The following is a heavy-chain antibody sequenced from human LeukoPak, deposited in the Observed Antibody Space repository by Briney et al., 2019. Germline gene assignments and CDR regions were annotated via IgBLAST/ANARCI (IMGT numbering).Heavy chain of an antibody. Sequence: SVKVSCKASGGTFSSYAITWVRQAPGQGLEWMGRIIPIFGTANYAQKFQGRVTITTDESTSTAYMELSSLRSEDTAVYYCARDVYSSGWSFDYWGQGTLVTVSS. CDR3: ARDVYSSGWSFDY. J-gene: IGHJ4*02. CDR2: IIPIFGTA. CDR1: GGTFSSYA. V-gene: IGHV1-69*05. D-gene: IGHD6-19*01.